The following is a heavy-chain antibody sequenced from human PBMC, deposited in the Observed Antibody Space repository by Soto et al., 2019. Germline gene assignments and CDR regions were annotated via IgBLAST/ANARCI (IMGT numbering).Heavy chain of an antibody. CDR1: GDSISSAGYY. J-gene: IGHJ4*02. V-gene: IGHV4-31*03. CDR2: IYYSGST. Sequence: QVQLQESGPGLVKPSQTLSLTCTVSGDSISSAGYYWSWIRQHPGEGLEWIGYIYYSGSTYYNPSLKSRLTISXVTXKXRFSLKLTSVTAADTAVYYCARDNRVYTSSWGCFDYWGQGTLVSVSS. CDR3: ARDNRVYTSSWGCFDY. D-gene: IGHD6-13*01.